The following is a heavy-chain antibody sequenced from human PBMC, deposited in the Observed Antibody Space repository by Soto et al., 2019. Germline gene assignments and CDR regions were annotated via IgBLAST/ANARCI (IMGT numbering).Heavy chain of an antibody. D-gene: IGHD2-21*01. CDR2: YYWDEDE. J-gene: IGHJ4*02. Sequence: QITLKESGPTLVKPTQTLKLTCTFSGFSFSAGEVGVGWFRQSPGKAPEWLAIYYWDEDEWHSPSLRTRLSISYDAARSQVVLSMVDMDPQDTATYFCACGRRRESCWGGDCYYFDVWGQGLQVAAS. V-gene: IGHV2-5*02. CDR1: GFSFSAGEVG. CDR3: ACGRRRESCWGGDCYYFDV.